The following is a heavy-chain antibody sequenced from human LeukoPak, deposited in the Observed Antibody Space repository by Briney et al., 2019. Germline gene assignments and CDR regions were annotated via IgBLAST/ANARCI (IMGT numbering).Heavy chain of an antibody. J-gene: IGHJ4*02. V-gene: IGHV5-51*01. D-gene: IGHD3-10*01. CDR1: GYSLTSYW. CDR2: IYPGDSDT. CDR3: ARCEGSYYYGSGSYSGPNFDY. Sequence: GESLKISCKGSGYSLTSYWIGWVRQMPGKGLGWMGIIYPGDSDTRYSPSFQGQVTISADKSISTAYLQWSSLKASDTAMYYCARCEGSYYYGSGSYSGPNFDYWGQGTLVTVSS.